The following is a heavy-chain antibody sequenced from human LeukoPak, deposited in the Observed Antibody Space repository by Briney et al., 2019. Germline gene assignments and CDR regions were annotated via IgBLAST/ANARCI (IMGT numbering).Heavy chain of an antibody. D-gene: IGHD2-15*01. Sequence: SETLSLTCTVSGGSISSYYWSWIRQPPGKGLEWIGYIYYSGSTNYNPSLKSRVTISVDTSKNQFSLKLSSVTAADTAVYYCARGYCSGGSCYSAGFDYWGQGTLVTVSS. V-gene: IGHV4-59*08. CDR2: IYYSGST. CDR3: ARGYCSGGSCYSAGFDY. CDR1: GGSISSYY. J-gene: IGHJ4*02.